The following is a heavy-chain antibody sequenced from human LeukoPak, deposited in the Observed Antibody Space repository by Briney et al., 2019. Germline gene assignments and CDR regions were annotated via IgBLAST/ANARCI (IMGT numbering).Heavy chain of an antibody. D-gene: IGHD6-6*01. V-gene: IGHV5-51*01. CDR1: GYSFTSYW. J-gene: IGHJ6*03. CDR2: IYPSDSDT. CDR3: ARHGRRRGSYYMDV. Sequence: PGESPKSSCKGSGYSFTSYWIGWVRQMPGKGLEWMGIIYPSDSDTRNSPSFQAQITISAAKSISTAYLQWSSQKASDTAMYYCARHGRRRGSYYMDVWGKGTTVTVSS.